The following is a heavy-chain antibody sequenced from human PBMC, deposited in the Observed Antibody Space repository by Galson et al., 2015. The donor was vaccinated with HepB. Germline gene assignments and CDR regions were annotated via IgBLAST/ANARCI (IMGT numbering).Heavy chain of an antibody. CDR2: IKQDGSER. J-gene: IGHJ4*02. CDR3: AKGQMANRLDY. CDR1: GFTFSTYW. V-gene: IGHV3-7*03. Sequence: SLRLSCAASGFTFSTYWMTWVRQAPGKGLEWVANIKQDGSERYYVDSVKGRFTISRDNAKNSLYLQMNSLRAEDTAVYYCAKGQMANRLDYWGQGTLVTVSS. D-gene: IGHD1-14*01.